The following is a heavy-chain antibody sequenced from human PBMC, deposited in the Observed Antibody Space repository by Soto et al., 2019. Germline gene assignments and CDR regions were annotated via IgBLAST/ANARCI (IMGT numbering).Heavy chain of an antibody. CDR2: IKQDGSEK. D-gene: IGHD6-19*01. J-gene: IGHJ4*02. CDR1: GFTFSSYW. CDR3: ARGGWLDPQGYFDY. V-gene: IGHV3-7*05. Sequence: GGSLRLSCAASGFTFSSYWMSWVRQAPGKGLEWVANIKQDGSEKYYVDSVKGRFTISRDNAKNSLYLQMNSLRAEDTAVYYCARGGWLDPQGYFDYWGQGTLVTVSS.